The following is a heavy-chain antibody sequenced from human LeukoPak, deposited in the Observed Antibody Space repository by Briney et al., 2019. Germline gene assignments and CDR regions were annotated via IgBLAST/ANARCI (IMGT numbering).Heavy chain of an antibody. CDR3: ARQRDFWSEPSEMYNWFDP. J-gene: IGHJ5*02. V-gene: IGHV5-51*01. Sequence: KDGESLKISCKGSGYSFTSYWIGWVRQMPGKGLEWMGIIYPGDSDTRYSPSFQGQVTISADKSISTAYLQWSSLKASDTAMYYCARQRDFWSEPSEMYNWFDPWGQGTLVTVSS. CDR2: IYPGDSDT. D-gene: IGHD3-3*01. CDR1: GYSFTSYW.